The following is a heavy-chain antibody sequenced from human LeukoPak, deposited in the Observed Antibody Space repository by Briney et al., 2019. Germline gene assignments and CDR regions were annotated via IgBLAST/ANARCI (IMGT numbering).Heavy chain of an antibody. D-gene: IGHD3-16*01. CDR1: GVSISNYY. J-gene: IGHJ4*02. CDR3: ARDLYGDDYHHPFDY. Sequence: SETLSLTCSVSGVSISNYYWNWLRQPAGKGLEWIGRIYASGSTNYNPSLKNGVTISMHKSKNHFSLNLKSVTAADTAFYYGARDLYGDDYHHPFDYWGQGIQVTVSS. CDR2: IYASGST. V-gene: IGHV4-4*07.